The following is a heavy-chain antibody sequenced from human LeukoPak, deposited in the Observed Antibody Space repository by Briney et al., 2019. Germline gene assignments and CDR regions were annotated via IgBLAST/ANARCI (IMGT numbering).Heavy chain of an antibody. CDR1: GGTFSSYT. J-gene: IGHJ6*03. Sequence: SVKVSCKASGGTFSSYTISWVRQAPGQGLEWMGRIIPTLGIANYAQKFQGRVTITADKSTSTAYMELSSLRSEDTAVYYCARPDPYYYYMDVWGKGTTVTVSS. CDR2: IIPTLGIA. CDR3: ARPDPYYYYMDV. V-gene: IGHV1-69*02.